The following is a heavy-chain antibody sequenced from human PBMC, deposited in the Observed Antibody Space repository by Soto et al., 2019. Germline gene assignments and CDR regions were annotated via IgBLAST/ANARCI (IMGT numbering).Heavy chain of an antibody. CDR2: IYHSGST. D-gene: IGHD5-12*01. Sequence: SETLSLTCAVSGYSISSGYYWGWIRQPPGKGLEWIGSIYHSGSTYYNPSLKSRVTISVDTSKNQFSLKLSSVTAADTAVYYCAREERWLQPADYWGQGTLVTVSS. CDR3: AREERWLQPADY. CDR1: GYSISSGYY. V-gene: IGHV4-38-2*02. J-gene: IGHJ4*02.